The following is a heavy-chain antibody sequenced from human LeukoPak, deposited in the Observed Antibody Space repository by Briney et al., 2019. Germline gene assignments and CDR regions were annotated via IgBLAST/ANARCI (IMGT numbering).Heavy chain of an antibody. CDR2: IYYSGST. Sequence: SETLSLTCTVSGGSISSGDYYWSWIRQPPGKGLEWIGYIYYSGSTYYNPSLKSRVTISVDTSKNQFSLKLSSVTAADTAVYYCARALRGNYYDSSGYAFDYWGQGTLVTVSS. D-gene: IGHD3-22*01. V-gene: IGHV4-30-4*01. J-gene: IGHJ4*02. CDR1: GGSISSGDYY. CDR3: ARALRGNYYDSSGYAFDY.